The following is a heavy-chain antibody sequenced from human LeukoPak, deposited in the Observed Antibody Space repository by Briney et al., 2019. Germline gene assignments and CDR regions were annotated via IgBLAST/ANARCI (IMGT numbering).Heavy chain of an antibody. CDR2: INPNSGGK. D-gene: IGHD3-10*01. V-gene: IGHV1-2*02. CDR1: GYTFTGYY. Sequence: ASVKVSCKASGYTFTGYYMHWVRQAPGQGLEWMGWINPNSGGKNYAQKFQGRVTMTRDTSISTAYMELSRLRSDDTAVYYCARVGEPWPADYYYYGMDVWGKGATVTVSS. J-gene: IGHJ6*04. CDR3: ARVGEPWPADYYYYGMDV.